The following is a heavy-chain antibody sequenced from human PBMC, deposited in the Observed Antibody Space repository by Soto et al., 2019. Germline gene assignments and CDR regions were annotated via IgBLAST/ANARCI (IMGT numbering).Heavy chain of an antibody. CDR2: LYDLDGS. D-gene: IGHD1-1*01. CDR3: ATWHEREHAYDV. Sequence: QLVESGGGLIQPGESLRLSCAAFGFTISGKKYVAWVRQAPGKVLEWVSALYDLDGSFYASSVKGRFTTSSDSSKTTVYLQMNDLRPDDTAVYYCATWHEREHAYDVWGQGTTVTVSS. J-gene: IGHJ3*01. V-gene: IGHV3-53*01. CDR1: GFTISGKKY.